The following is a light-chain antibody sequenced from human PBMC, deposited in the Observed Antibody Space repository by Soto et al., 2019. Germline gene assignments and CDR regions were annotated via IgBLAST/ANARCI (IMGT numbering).Light chain of an antibody. V-gene: IGLV1-40*01. CDR2: GNS. J-gene: IGLJ3*02. Sequence: QSVLTQPPSVSGAPGQRVTISCTGSSSKIGAGYDVHWYQQLPGTAPKLLIYGNSNRPSGVPDRFSGSKTVTSASLAITGLQAEDEADYYCQYYDSSLSGWVFGGGTKLTVL. CDR3: QYYDSSLSGWV. CDR1: SSKIGAGYD.